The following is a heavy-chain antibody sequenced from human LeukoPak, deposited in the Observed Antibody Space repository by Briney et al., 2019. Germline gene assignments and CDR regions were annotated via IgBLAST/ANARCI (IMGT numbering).Heavy chain of an antibody. V-gene: IGHV3-33*01. CDR2: IWFDGSDK. J-gene: IGHJ4*02. D-gene: IGHD1/OR15-1a*01. CDR1: GFTFSNYG. Sequence: GGSLRLACAASGFTFSNYGMHWVRQAPGKGLEGVAHIWFDGSDKGYADSVKGRFTISRDNSKNTVDLQMNSLRAEDTAVYYCARDNNRYFDYWGQGTLVTVSS. CDR3: ARDNNRYFDY.